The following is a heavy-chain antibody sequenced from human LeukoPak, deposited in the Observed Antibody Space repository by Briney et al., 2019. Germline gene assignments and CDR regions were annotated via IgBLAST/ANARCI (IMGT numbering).Heavy chain of an antibody. J-gene: IGHJ4*02. CDR1: RGCRSRGGYY. CDR3: ARDSEGVDY. CDR2: IYYSGST. D-gene: IGHD3-16*01. Sequence: PSQTLSLTCTLSRGCRSRGGYYVCWIREHPGKGLEWIGYIYYSGSTYYNPSLKSRVTISVDTSKNQFSLKLSSVTAADTAVYYCARDSEGVDYWGQGTLVTVSS. V-gene: IGHV4-31*03.